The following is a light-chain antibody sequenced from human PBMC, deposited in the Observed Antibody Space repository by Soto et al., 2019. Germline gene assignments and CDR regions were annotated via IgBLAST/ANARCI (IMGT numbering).Light chain of an antibody. CDR3: SSYAASNNFYFV. V-gene: IGLV2-8*01. CDR1: TMTVGGYNY. J-gene: IGLJ3*02. Sequence: QSALTQPPPPSGSPDKQVPTSSPGPTMTVGGYNYVSWYQQYPGRAPKLMIYEVTKRPSGVPDRFSGSKSGNTASLTVSGLQAEDEADYYCSSYAASNNFYFVFGGGTKLTVL. CDR2: EVT.